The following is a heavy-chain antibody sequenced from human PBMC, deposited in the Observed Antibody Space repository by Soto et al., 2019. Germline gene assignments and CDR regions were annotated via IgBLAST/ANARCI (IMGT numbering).Heavy chain of an antibody. Sequence: GGSLKTSLNGLGYSFPNYWIGWVRQMRGKGLEGMGIIYPGDSDTRYSPSFQGQVTISADKSISTAYLQWSSLKASDTAMYYCARPDYEGYFDLWGRGTLVTVSS. D-gene: IGHD4-17*01. J-gene: IGHJ2*01. CDR2: IYPGDSDT. CDR3: ARPDYEGYFDL. V-gene: IGHV5-51*01. CDR1: GYSFPNYW.